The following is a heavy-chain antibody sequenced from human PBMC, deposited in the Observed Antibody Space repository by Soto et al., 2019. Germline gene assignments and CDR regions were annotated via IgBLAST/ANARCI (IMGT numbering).Heavy chain of an antibody. CDR1: GYTFTSYY. V-gene: IGHV1-46*01. Sequence: QVQLVQSGAEVKKPGASVKVSCKASGYTFTSYYMHWVRQAPGQGLEWMGIINPSGGSTSYAQKFQGRVTMTRDTSTSTVYMELSSLRSEDTTVYYCARVDYGDYVFDYWGQGTLVTVSS. CDR3: ARVDYGDYVFDY. J-gene: IGHJ4*02. CDR2: INPSGGST. D-gene: IGHD4-17*01.